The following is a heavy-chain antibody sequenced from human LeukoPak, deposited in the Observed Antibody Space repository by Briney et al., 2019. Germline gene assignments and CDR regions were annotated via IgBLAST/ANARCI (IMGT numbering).Heavy chain of an antibody. D-gene: IGHD2-15*01. CDR2: INHSGST. V-gene: IGHV4-34*01. J-gene: IGHJ5*02. CDR3: ARGPNQAATSHQNWFDP. Sequence: SETLSLTCAVYGGSFGGYYWSWIRQPPGKGLEWIGEINHSGSTNYNPSLKSRVTISVDTSKNQFSLKLSSVTAADTAVYYCARGPNQAATSHQNWFDPWGQGTLVTVSS. CDR1: GGSFGGYY.